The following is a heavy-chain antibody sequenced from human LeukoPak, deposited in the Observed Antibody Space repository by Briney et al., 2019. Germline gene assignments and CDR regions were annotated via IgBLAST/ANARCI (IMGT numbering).Heavy chain of an antibody. CDR1: GFRFSSYW. V-gene: IGHV3-74*01. J-gene: IGHJ3*02. Sequence: GGSLRLSCVASGFRFSSYWMNWVRQAPGKGLVWVSRINSDGSSTSYADSVKGRFTISRDDAKNTLFLQMNSLRAEDTAVYYCARGPGAFDIWGQGTMVTVSS. CDR2: INSDGSST. D-gene: IGHD2-2*01. CDR3: ARGPGAFDI.